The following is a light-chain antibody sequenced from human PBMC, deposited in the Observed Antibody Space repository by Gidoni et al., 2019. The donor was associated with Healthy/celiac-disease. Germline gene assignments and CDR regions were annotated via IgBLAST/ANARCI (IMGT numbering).Light chain of an antibody. Sequence: EIVMTPSPATLSVSPGERATLSCRASQSVSSNLAWYQQKPGQAPRLLIYGASTRATGIPARFSGSGSGTEFTLTISSLQSEDFAVYYCQQYNNWPPRHTFGQGTKLEIK. V-gene: IGKV3-15*01. CDR2: GAS. CDR1: QSVSSN. CDR3: QQYNNWPPRHT. J-gene: IGKJ2*01.